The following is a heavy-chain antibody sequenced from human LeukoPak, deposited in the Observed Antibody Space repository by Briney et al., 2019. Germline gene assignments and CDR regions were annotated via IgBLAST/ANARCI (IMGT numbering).Heavy chain of an antibody. Sequence: GGSLRLSCAASGFTFSSYAMSWVRQAPGTGLEWVSAISGSGGSTYYADSVKGRFTISRDNSKNTLYLQMNSLRAEDTAVYYCAKDQLLIAAAGYFDYWGQGTLVTVSS. CDR2: ISGSGGST. V-gene: IGHV3-23*01. D-gene: IGHD6-13*01. CDR3: AKDQLLIAAAGYFDY. J-gene: IGHJ4*02. CDR1: GFTFSSYA.